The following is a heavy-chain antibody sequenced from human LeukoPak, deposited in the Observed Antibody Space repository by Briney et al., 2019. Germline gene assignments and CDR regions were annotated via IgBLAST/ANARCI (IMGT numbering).Heavy chain of an antibody. CDR1: GGTFSSYA. CDR2: INPSGGST. V-gene: IGHV1-46*01. CDR3: ARAETTSIATFDY. J-gene: IGHJ4*02. Sequence: GSSVKVSCKASGGTFSSYAISWVRQAPGQGLEWMGIINPSGGSTSYAQKFQGRVTMTRDTSTSTVYMELSSLRSEDTAVYYCARAETTSIATFDYWGQGTLVTVSS. D-gene: IGHD6-6*01.